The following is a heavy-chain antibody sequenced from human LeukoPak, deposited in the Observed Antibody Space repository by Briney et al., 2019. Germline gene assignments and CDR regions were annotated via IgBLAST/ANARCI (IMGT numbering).Heavy chain of an antibody. D-gene: IGHD6-6*01. CDR1: GFTFSSYA. Sequence: GRSLRLSCAASGFTFSSYAMHWVRQAPGKGLEWVAVISYDGSNKYYADSVKGRFTISRDNSKNTLYLQMNSLRAEDTAVYYCVRVSSSSPGAFSCWGQGTLVTVSS. J-gene: IGHJ4*02. CDR3: VRVSSSSPGAFSC. V-gene: IGHV3-30*04. CDR2: ISYDGSNK.